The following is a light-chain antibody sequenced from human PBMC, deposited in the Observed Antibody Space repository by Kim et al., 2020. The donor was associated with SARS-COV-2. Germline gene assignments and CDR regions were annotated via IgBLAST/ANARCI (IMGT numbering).Light chain of an antibody. Sequence: DFQMTQSPSSLSASIGDRVTITCRASQAISKYLAWYQQKPGKAPKLLIHGASTLQSGVPSRFSGSGFGTDFTLTISSLQPEDVATYYCKRYNGAPWTFGQGTKVDIK. J-gene: IGKJ1*01. CDR2: GAS. V-gene: IGKV1-27*01. CDR3: KRYNGAPWT. CDR1: QAISKY.